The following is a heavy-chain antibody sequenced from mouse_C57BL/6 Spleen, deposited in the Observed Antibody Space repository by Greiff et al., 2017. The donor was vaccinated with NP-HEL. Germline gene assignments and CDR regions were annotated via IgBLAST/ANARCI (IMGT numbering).Heavy chain of an antibody. V-gene: IGHV1-82*01. CDR3: AGELRYFDN. D-gene: IGHD1-1*01. CDR1: GYAFSSSW. Sequence: VQLQQSGPELVKSGASVKISCKASGYAFSSSWMNWVKQRPGKGLEWIGRIYPGDRDTNYNGKFKGKATLTADKSSSTAYMQVSSLTSEDSAVYFCAGELRYFDNWGQGTTLTVSS. CDR2: IYPGDRDT. J-gene: IGHJ2*01.